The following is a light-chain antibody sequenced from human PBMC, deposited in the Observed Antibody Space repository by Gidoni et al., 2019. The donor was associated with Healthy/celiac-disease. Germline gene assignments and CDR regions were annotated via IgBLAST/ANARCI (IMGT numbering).Light chain of an antibody. V-gene: IGKV1-39*01. CDR1: PSISSY. J-gene: IGKJ4*01. CDR3: QQSYSTPLT. Sequence: DLQLTPSPSSLSASVGDRVTITCRASPSISSYLNWYQQKPGKAPKLLIYAASSLQSGVPSRFSGSGSGTDFTLTISSLQPEDFATYYCQQSYSTPLTFGGGTKVEIK. CDR2: AAS.